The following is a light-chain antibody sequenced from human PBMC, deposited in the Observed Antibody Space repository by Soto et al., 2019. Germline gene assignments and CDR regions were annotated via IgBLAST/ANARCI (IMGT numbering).Light chain of an antibody. CDR1: SSDVGNYNR. CDR3: SSYTSSSTYV. V-gene: IGLV2-18*02. CDR2: EVS. Sequence: QSALTQPPSVSGSPGQSVTISCTGTSSDVGNYNRVSWYQQPPGTAPKVIIYEVSNRPSGVPDRFSGSKSGNTASLTISGLQDEDEADYYCSSYTSSSTYVFGTGTKVTVL. J-gene: IGLJ1*01.